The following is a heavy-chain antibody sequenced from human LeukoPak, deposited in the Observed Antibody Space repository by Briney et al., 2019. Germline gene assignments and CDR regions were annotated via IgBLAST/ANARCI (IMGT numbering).Heavy chain of an antibody. V-gene: IGHV4-59*08. Sequence: SETLSLTCTVSGGSISSYYWSWIRQPPGKGLEWIGYIYYSGSTNYNPSLKSRVTISVDTSKNQFSLKLSPVTAADTAVYYCAGDQYGLDVWGQGTTVTVSS. CDR3: AGDQYGLDV. CDR1: GGSISSYY. D-gene: IGHD2-21*02. CDR2: IYYSGST. J-gene: IGHJ6*02.